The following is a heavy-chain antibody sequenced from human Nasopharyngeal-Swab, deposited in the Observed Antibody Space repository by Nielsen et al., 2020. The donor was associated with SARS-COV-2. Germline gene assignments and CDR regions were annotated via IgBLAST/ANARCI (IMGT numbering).Heavy chain of an antibody. J-gene: IGHJ3*02. Sequence: IRQRPGKGPERVSNISSSGITKYYADSVKGRFTISRDNAKNSLFLQMNSLRAEDTAVYYCARSPDGFDIWGQGTMVTVSS. CDR3: ARSPDGFDI. CDR2: ISSSGITK. V-gene: IGHV3-11*04.